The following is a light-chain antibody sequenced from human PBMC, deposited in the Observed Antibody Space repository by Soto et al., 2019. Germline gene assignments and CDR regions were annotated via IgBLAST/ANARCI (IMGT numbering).Light chain of an antibody. CDR3: QQYYSFST. CDR1: QSISTW. CDR2: DAS. J-gene: IGKJ4*01. V-gene: IGKV1-5*01. Sequence: IQMTQSPSTLSASVGDRVTISCRASQSISTWLAWYQQKPGKAPKLLIYDASTLGSGVPSRFSGSGSGTEFTLTISSLQPPDFAAYYCQQYYSFSTFGGGTKVEIK.